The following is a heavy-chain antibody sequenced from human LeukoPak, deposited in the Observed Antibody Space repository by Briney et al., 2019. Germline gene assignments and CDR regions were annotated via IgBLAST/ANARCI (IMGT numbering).Heavy chain of an antibody. CDR1: GGSLSSYY. V-gene: IGHV4-4*07. J-gene: IGHJ4*02. Sequence: SETLSLTCTVSGGSLSSYYWSWIRQPAGKGLEWIGRIYTSGSTNYNPSLKSRVTISADKSKNQFSLKLSSVTDADTAVYYCAREKVSYQLTPYFFAYWGQGTLVTVSS. D-gene: IGHD2-2*01. CDR2: IYTSGST. CDR3: AREKVSYQLTPYFFAY.